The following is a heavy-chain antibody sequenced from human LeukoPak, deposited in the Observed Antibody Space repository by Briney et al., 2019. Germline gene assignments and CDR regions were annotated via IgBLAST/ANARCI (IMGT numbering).Heavy chain of an antibody. CDR1: GGSFSGYY. J-gene: IGHJ6*03. Sequence: TSETLSLTCAVYGGSFSGYYWSWIRQPPGKGLEWIGEINHSGSTNYNPSLKSRVTISVDTSKNQFSLKLSSVTAADTAVYYCASNWGTYYYYYMDVWGKGTTVTVSS. D-gene: IGHD7-27*01. CDR2: INHSGST. CDR3: ASNWGTYYYYYMDV. V-gene: IGHV4-34*01.